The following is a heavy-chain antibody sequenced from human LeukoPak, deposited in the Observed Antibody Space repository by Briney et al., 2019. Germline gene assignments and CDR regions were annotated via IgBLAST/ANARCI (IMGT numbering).Heavy chain of an antibody. CDR1: GYSISSGYY. J-gene: IGHJ4*02. CDR2: IYHSGST. V-gene: IGHV4-38-2*02. D-gene: IGHD6-19*01. CDR3: TRVGGVGYSGGWYGVY. Sequence: PSETLSLTCTVSGYSISSGYYWGWIRQPPGKGLEWIGSIYHSGSTYYNPSLKSRVTISVDTSKNQFSLKLSSVTAADTAVYYCTRVGGVGYSGGWYGVYWGQGTLVTVSS.